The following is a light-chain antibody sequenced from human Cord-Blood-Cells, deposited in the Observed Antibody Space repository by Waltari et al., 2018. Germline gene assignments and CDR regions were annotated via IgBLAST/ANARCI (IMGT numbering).Light chain of an antibody. CDR3: CSYAGSSTSPWV. V-gene: IGLV2-23*01. CDR1: SSDVGSYNL. J-gene: IGLJ3*02. CDR2: EGS. Sequence: QSALTQPASVSGSPGQSITISCTGTSSDVGSYNLVSWYQQHPGKAPKLMIYEGSKRPSGVSNRFSGCKSGNTASLTISGLQAEDEADYYCCSYAGSSTSPWVFGGGTKLTVL.